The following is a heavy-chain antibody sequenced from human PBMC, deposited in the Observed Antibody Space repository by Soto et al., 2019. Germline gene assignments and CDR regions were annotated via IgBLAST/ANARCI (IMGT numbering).Heavy chain of an antibody. V-gene: IGHV3-23*01. Sequence: GESLKISCAASGFTFSSYAMSWVRQAPGKGLEWVSAISGSGGSTYYADSVKGRFTISRDNSKNTLYLQMNSLRAEDTAVYYCAKDKKGTGDGDAFDIWGQGTMVTVSS. CDR2: ISGSGGST. J-gene: IGHJ3*02. CDR3: AKDKKGTGDGDAFDI. CDR1: GFTFSSYA. D-gene: IGHD7-27*01.